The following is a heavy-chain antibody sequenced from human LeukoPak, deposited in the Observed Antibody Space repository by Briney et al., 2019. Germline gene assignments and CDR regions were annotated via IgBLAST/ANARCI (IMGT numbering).Heavy chain of an antibody. CDR1: GFTFSTYW. J-gene: IGHJ4*02. CDR3: AANYYEAY. D-gene: IGHD3-22*01. Sequence: PGGSLRLSCAASGFTFSTYWMHWVRQAPGKGLVWVSRINGDGSTTGYADYVKGRFTISRDNAKNTLYLQMNSLRAEDTAVYYCAANYYEAYWGQGTLVTVSS. V-gene: IGHV3-74*01. CDR2: INGDGSTT.